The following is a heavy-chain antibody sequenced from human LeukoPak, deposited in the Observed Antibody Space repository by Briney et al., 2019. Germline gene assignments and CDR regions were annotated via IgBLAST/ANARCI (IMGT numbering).Heavy chain of an antibody. Sequence: PGGSLRLSCAASGFTFSSYSMNWLRQAPGRGLEWVSSISSSSSYIYYADSVKGRFTISRDNAKNSLYLQINSLRAEDTAVYYGARDPIVVVPAATFDYWGQGTLVTVSS. D-gene: IGHD2-2*01. V-gene: IGHV3-21*01. J-gene: IGHJ4*02. CDR1: GFTFSSYS. CDR3: ARDPIVVVPAATFDY. CDR2: ISSSSSYI.